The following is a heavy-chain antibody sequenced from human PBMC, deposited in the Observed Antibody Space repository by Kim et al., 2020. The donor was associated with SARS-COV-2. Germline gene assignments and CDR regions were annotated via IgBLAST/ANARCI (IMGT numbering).Heavy chain of an antibody. V-gene: IGHV1-69*13. CDR2: IIPIFGTA. CDR1: GGTFSSYA. J-gene: IGHJ4*02. Sequence: SVKVSCKASGGTFSSYAISWVRQAPGQGLEWMGGIIPIFGTANYAQKFQGRVTITADESTSTAYMELSSLRSEDTAVYYCVLPSSGGSLFDYWGQGTLVTVSS. D-gene: IGHD2-15*01. CDR3: VLPSSGGSLFDY.